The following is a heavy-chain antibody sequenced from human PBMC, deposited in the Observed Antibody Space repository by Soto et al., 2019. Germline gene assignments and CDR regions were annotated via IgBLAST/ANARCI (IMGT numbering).Heavy chain of an antibody. CDR1: RGSISSYY. CDR3: ARGHYDFWSGYFATIDY. J-gene: IGHJ4*02. Sequence: SETLSLTCTVSRGSISSYYWSWIRQPPGKGLEWIGYIHYSGSTKYNPSLKSRVTISADTSKNQFSLKLSSVTAADTAVYYCARGHYDFWSGYFATIDYWGQGTLVTVSS. CDR2: IHYSGST. V-gene: IGHV4-59*08. D-gene: IGHD3-3*01.